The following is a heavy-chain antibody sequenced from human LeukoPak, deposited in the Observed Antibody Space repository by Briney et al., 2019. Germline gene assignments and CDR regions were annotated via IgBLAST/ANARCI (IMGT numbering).Heavy chain of an antibody. J-gene: IGHJ6*03. Sequence: GGSLRLSCAASGFTFSKFSMHWVRQAPGKGLEYVSTISSEGGSTYYPNSVKGRFTISRDNSKNTLYLQMGSLRAEDMAVYYCARSLSSPKSNYYMDVWGKGTTVTVSS. CDR3: ARSLSSPKSNYYMDV. D-gene: IGHD2/OR15-2a*01. CDR1: GFTFSKFS. CDR2: ISSEGGST. V-gene: IGHV3-64*01.